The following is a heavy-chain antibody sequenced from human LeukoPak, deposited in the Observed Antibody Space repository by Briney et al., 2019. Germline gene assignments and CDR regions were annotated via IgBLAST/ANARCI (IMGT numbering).Heavy chain of an antibody. D-gene: IGHD6-19*01. CDR3: ARAAGTKDTGAPLDY. CDR2: INHSGST. V-gene: IGHV4-34*01. CDR1: GGSFSGYY. Sequence: PSETLSLTCAVYGGSFSGYYWSWIRQPPGKGLEWIGEINHSGSTNYNPSLKSRVTISVDTSTNQFSLKLSSVTAADTAVYYCARAAGTKDTGAPLDYWGQGTLVTVSS. J-gene: IGHJ4*02.